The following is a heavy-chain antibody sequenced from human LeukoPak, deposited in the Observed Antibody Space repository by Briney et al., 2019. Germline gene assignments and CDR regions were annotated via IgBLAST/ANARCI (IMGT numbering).Heavy chain of an antibody. CDR3: ARDVRYGDYVVDY. V-gene: IGHV3-74*03. Sequence: PGGSLTLSCAASGFTFSSYWMLWVRQAPGKGLVWVSRINSDGSDTTYADSVKGRFTISRDNAKNTLYLQMNGLRAEDTAVYYCARDVRYGDYVVDYWGQGTLVTVSS. D-gene: IGHD4-17*01. J-gene: IGHJ4*02. CDR2: INSDGSDT. CDR1: GFTFSSYW.